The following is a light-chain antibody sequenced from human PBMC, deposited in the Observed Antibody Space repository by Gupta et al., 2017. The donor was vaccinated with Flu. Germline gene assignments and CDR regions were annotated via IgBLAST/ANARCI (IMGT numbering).Light chain of an antibody. Sequence: QSALTQPASVSGSPGQSITISCTAAFSDVRGYNYVSWYQQHPGKAPKLIIYEDSNRPSGVSNRFSGSKSGNTASLTISGLQAEDEADYYCGSYTTSSTLEVFGAGTKVTVL. CDR2: EDS. CDR1: FSDVRGYNY. CDR3: GSYTTSSTLEV. J-gene: IGLJ1*01. V-gene: IGLV2-14*01.